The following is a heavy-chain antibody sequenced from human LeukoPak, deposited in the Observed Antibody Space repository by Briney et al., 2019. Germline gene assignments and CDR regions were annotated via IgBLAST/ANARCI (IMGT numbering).Heavy chain of an antibody. D-gene: IGHD3-22*01. Sequence: SETLSLTCTVSGGSISSYYWGWIRQPPGKGLEWIGSIYYSGSTYYNPSLKSRVTISVDTSKNQFSLKLSSVTAADTAVYYCARDSSGYYYFDYWGQGTLVTVSS. CDR1: GGSISSYY. CDR3: ARDSSGYYYFDY. V-gene: IGHV4-39*07. J-gene: IGHJ4*02. CDR2: IYYSGST.